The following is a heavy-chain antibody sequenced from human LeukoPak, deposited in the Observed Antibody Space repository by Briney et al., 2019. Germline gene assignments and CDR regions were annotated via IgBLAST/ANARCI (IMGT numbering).Heavy chain of an antibody. CDR1: GYTFTGYY. V-gene: IGHV1-2*02. CDR2: INPNSGGT. CDR3: ARDRVVVTAKPHNYYYYMDV. Sequence: ASVKVSCKASGYTFTGYYMHWVRQAPGQGLEWMGWINPNSGGTNYAQKFQGRVTMTRDTSISTAYMELSRLRSDDTAVYYCARDRVVVTAKPHNYYYYMDVWGKGTTVTVSS. J-gene: IGHJ6*03. D-gene: IGHD2-21*02.